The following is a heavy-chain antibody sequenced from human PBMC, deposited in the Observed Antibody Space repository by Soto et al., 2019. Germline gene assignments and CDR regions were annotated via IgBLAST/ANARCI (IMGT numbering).Heavy chain of an antibody. CDR2: INPSSGNT. V-gene: IGHV1-8*01. Sequence: QVQLVQSGAEVKKPGASAKVSCKASGYSFTRHDINWVRQAPGQGLEWMGWINPSSGNTGYAQRFLGRLTMTTDTSTSTAYMELSGLKSEDTAIYYRASEDILFSGVIVFYGMDVWGQGTTVTVPS. J-gene: IGHJ6*02. CDR1: GYSFTRHD. CDR3: ASEDILFSGVIVFYGMDV. D-gene: IGHD3-3*01.